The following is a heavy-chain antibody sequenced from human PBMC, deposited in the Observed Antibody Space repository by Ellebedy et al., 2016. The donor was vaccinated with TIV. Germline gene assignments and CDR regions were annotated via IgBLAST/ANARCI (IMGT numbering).Heavy chain of an antibody. CDR3: ARVSWNGSGREYFDY. Sequence: GESLKISCAASGFTFSSYWMSWVRQAPGKGLEWVANIKQDGSEKYYVDSVKGRFTISRDNAKNSLYLQMNSLRAEDTAVYYCARVSWNGSGREYFDYWGQGTLVTVSS. D-gene: IGHD3-10*01. CDR2: IKQDGSEK. J-gene: IGHJ4*02. V-gene: IGHV3-7*03. CDR1: GFTFSSYW.